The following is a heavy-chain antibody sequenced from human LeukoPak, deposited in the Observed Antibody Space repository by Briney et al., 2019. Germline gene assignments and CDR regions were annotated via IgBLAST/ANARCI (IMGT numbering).Heavy chain of an antibody. V-gene: IGHV3-30*04. CDR3: ARGSSSWSAADY. CDR1: GFTFSNYA. Sequence: GRSLRLSCAASGFTFSNYALHWVRQAPGKGLEWVAVISYDDTNKYYVDSVKGRFTISRDNSKNTLYLQMNSLRAEDTAVYYCARGSSSWSAADYWGQGTLVTVSS. J-gene: IGHJ4*02. D-gene: IGHD6-13*01. CDR2: ISYDDTNK.